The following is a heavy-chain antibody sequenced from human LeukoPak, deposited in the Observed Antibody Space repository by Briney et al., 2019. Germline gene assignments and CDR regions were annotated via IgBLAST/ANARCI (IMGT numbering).Heavy chain of an antibody. CDR1: GGSFSGYY. CDR3: AKVVRYYMDV. J-gene: IGHJ6*03. V-gene: IGHV4-34*01. CDR2: INHSGST. Sequence: PSETLSLTCAVYGGSFSGYYWGWIRQPPGKGLEWIGEINHSGSTNYNPSLKSRVTISVDTSKNQLSLKLSSVTAADTAVYYCAKVVRYYMDVWGKGTTVTVSS.